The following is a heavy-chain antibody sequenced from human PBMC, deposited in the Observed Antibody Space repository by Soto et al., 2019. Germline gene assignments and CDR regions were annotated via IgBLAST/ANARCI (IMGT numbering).Heavy chain of an antibody. Sequence: EVQLLESGGGLVQPGGSLRLSCAASGFTFSSYSMNWVRQAPGKGLEWVSGFRSSGDDGTTYYADSVKGRFTISRDNSKNTVFLQMNSLRAEDTAIYYCAKKVNFGSGSQYFDYWGQGTLVTVS. D-gene: IGHD3-10*01. CDR3: AKKVNFGSGSQYFDY. CDR2: FRSSGDDGTT. J-gene: IGHJ4*02. CDR1: GFTFSSYS. V-gene: IGHV3-23*01.